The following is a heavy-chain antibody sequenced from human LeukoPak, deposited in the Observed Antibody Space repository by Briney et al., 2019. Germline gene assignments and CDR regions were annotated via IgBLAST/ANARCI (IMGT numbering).Heavy chain of an antibody. CDR3: ASEPGYCSGGRCYGGWFDP. Sequence: PSETLSLTCAVYGVSFSGYYWSWLRQPPGKGLEWIGEINPGGITDYIPSFKSRVTISVDTSKNQLSLKLNSLTAADTAVYFCASEPGYCSGGRCYGGWFDPWGQGTLVTVAS. CDR1: GVSFSGYY. J-gene: IGHJ5*02. V-gene: IGHV4-34*01. D-gene: IGHD2-15*01. CDR2: INPGGIT.